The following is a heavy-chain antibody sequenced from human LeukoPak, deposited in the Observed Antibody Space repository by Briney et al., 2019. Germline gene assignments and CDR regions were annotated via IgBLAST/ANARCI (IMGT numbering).Heavy chain of an antibody. Sequence: SQTLSLTCAVSGGSISSSSYYWGWIRQPPGKGLEWIGEINHSGSTNYNPSLKSRVTISVDTSKNQFSLKLSSVTAADTAVYYCASNNGSYYVRFDYWGQGTLVTVSS. CDR2: INHSGST. V-gene: IGHV4-39*07. J-gene: IGHJ4*02. CDR3: ASNNGSYYVRFDY. CDR1: GGSISSSSYY. D-gene: IGHD1-26*01.